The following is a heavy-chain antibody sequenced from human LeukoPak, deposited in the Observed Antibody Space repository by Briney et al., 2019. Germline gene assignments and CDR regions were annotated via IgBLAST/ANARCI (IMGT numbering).Heavy chain of an antibody. D-gene: IGHD6-13*01. CDR3: AKDPRVAARNPYDY. Sequence: PGGSLRLSCAASGFTFSNYGMHWVRQAPGKGLEWVAFIRYDGSNEYYAEYMKGRFTISRDNSRNTLYLQMNSLRTEDTAVYYCAKDPRVAARNPYDYWGQGTLVTVSS. CDR1: GFTFSNYG. CDR2: IRYDGSNE. V-gene: IGHV3-30*02. J-gene: IGHJ4*02.